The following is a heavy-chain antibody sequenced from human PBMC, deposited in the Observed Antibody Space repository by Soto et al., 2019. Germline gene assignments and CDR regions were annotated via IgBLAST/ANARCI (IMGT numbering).Heavy chain of an antibody. J-gene: IGHJ4*02. CDR3: ARDRGSYALDY. CDR1: GYTFTSYG. CDR2: TSAYNGNT. V-gene: IGHV1-18*01. Sequence: QVQLVQSGAEVKKPGASVKVSCKASGYTFTSYGISWVRQAPGQGPEWMGWTSAYNGNTNYAQKLQGRVTMTTDTSTSTAYVELRSLRSDDTAVYCCARDRGSYALDYWGQGTLVTVSS. D-gene: IGHD1-26*01.